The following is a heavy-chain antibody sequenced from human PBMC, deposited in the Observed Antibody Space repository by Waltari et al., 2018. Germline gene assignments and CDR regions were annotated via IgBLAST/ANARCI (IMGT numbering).Heavy chain of an antibody. Sequence: QVQLVQSGAEVKKPGASVKVSCKASGYTFTGYYMHWVRQAPGQGLEWMGRSNPNRGGTNYAQKFQGRVTMTRDTSISTAYMELSRLRSDDTAVYYCAREPMIVVGDAFDIWGQGTMVTVSS. V-gene: IGHV1-2*06. CDR2: SNPNRGGT. CDR3: AREPMIVVGDAFDI. J-gene: IGHJ3*02. D-gene: IGHD3-22*01. CDR1: GYTFTGYY.